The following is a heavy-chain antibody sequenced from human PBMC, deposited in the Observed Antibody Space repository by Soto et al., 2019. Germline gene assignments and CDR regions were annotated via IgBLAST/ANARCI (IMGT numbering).Heavy chain of an antibody. D-gene: IGHD1-1*01. V-gene: IGHV4-34*01. CDR3: ARELPQRQGRNMDV. J-gene: IGHJ6*02. Sequence: SETLSLTCAVYGGSFSGYYWSWIRQPPGKGLEWIGEINHRGSTNYNPSLKSRVTISVDTSKTQFSLKLSSVTAADTAVYYCARELPQRQGRNMDVWGQGTTVTVSS. CDR1: GGSFSGYY. CDR2: INHRGST.